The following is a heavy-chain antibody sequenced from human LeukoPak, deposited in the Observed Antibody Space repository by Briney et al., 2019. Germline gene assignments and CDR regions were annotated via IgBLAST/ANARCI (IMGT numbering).Heavy chain of an antibody. Sequence: GGSLRLSCAASGFTFDDYAMHWVRQAPGKGLEWVSLISWDGGSTYYADSVKGRFTISRDNSKNSLYLQMNSLRAEDNALYYCAKDMFTRSPAPGPGQYWGQGTLVTVSS. J-gene: IGHJ4*02. CDR3: AKDMFTRSPAPGPGQY. V-gene: IGHV3-43D*03. CDR2: ISWDGGST. CDR1: GFTFDDYA.